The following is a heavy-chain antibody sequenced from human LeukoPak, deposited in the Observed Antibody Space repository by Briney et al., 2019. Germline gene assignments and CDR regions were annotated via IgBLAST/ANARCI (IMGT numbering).Heavy chain of an antibody. J-gene: IGHJ4*02. D-gene: IGHD2-2*01. CDR1: GGTFRSYA. CDR2: IIPIFGTA. V-gene: IGHV1-69*05. CDR3: ASRHCSSTSCSPFDY. Sequence: SVQVSCKPSGGTFRSYAISWVRPAPGQGLAWMGGIIPIFGTAHYAQKFQGRVTITTDEPTSTAYMELSSLRSEDTAVYYCASRHCSSTSCSPFDYWGRGTQVTVCS.